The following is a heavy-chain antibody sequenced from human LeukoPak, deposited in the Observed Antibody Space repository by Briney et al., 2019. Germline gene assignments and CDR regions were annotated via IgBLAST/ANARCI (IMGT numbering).Heavy chain of an antibody. D-gene: IGHD4-17*01. Sequence: SVKVSCKASGGTFSSYAISWVRQAPGQGLEWMGGIIPIFGTANYAQKFQGRVTITADKSTSTAYMELSSLRSEDTAVYYCARDPYGDQAFDYWGQGTLVTVSS. CDR1: GGTFSSYA. CDR3: ARDPYGDQAFDY. J-gene: IGHJ4*02. V-gene: IGHV1-69*06. CDR2: IIPIFGTA.